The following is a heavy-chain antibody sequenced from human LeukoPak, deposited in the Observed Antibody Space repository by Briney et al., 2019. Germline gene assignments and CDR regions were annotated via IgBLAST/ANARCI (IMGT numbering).Heavy chain of an antibody. CDR3: ARDLGSGRYGVMDV. D-gene: IGHD1-26*01. CDR2: MNPNSGNT. CDR1: GYTFTSYD. Sequence: ASVKVSCKASGYTFTSYDINWVRQATGQGLEWMGWMNPNSGNTGYAQKFQGRVTMTRDTSISTAYMELSRLRSDDTAVYYCARDLGSGRYGVMDVWGKGTTVTISS. V-gene: IGHV1-8*02. J-gene: IGHJ6*04.